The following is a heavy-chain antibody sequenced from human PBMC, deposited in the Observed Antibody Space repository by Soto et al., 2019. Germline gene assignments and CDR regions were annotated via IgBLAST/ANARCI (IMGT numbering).Heavy chain of an antibody. CDR1: GYTFTGYY. CDR3: AGDYGSGTLNGMDV. Sequence: QVQLVQSGAEVKKPGASVKVSCKASGYTFTGYYMHWVRQAPGQGLEWMGWINPNSGGTNHAQKFQGWVTMTRDTSISTAYMELSRLRSDDTAVYYCAGDYGSGTLNGMDVWGQGTTVTVSS. CDR2: INPNSGGT. J-gene: IGHJ6*02. D-gene: IGHD3-10*01. V-gene: IGHV1-2*04.